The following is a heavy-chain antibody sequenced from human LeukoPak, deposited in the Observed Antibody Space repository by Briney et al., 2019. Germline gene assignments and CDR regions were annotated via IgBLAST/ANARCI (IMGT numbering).Heavy chain of an antibody. CDR3: ARVVKYRSGPLTDLLPYYFDY. CDR2: INAGNGNT. CDR1: GYTFTSYY. Sequence: WASVKVSCKASGYTFTSYYMHWVRQAPGQGLEWMGWINAGNGNTKYSQEFQGRVTITRDTSASTAYMELSSLRSEDMAVYYCARVVKYRSGPLTDLLPYYFDYWGQGTLVTVSS. D-gene: IGHD6-19*01. V-gene: IGHV1-3*03. J-gene: IGHJ4*02.